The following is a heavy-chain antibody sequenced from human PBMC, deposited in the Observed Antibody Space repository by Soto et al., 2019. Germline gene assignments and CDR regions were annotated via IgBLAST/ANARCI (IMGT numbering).Heavy chain of an antibody. V-gene: IGHV1-18*04. CDR2: ISNYNGDT. CDR1: GYTFTRYS. D-gene: IGHD6-19*01. CDR3: ARGDSTGSPTGWFDP. Sequence: GASVKVSCKASGYTFTRYSINWVRQAPGQGLEWVGWISNYNGDTKYAEKFQGRVTLTTDTSTTTTYMDLRSLTSDDTAVYFCARGDSTGSPTGWFDPWGQGTLVTVYS. J-gene: IGHJ5*02.